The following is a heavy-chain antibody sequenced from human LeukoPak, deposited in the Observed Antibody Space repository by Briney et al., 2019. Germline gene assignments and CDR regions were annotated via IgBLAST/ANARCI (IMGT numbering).Heavy chain of an antibody. D-gene: IGHD5-12*01. CDR2: IYYSGST. J-gene: IGHJ4*02. CDR3: ARHRRGYDDRIDY. Sequence: SETLSLTCTVSGGSISSSSYYWGWIRQPPGKGLEWIGNIYYSGSTYYNPSLRSRVTISVDTSKNQFSLKLSSVTAADTALYYCARHRRGYDDRIDYWGQGTLVTVSS. CDR1: GGSISSSSYY. V-gene: IGHV4-39*01.